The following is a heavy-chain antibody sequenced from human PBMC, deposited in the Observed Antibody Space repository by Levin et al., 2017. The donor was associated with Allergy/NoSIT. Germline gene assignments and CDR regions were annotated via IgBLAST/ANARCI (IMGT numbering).Heavy chain of an antibody. J-gene: IGHJ4*02. D-gene: IGHD4-23*01. CDR2: IYPGNSDT. V-gene: IGHV5-51*01. Sequence: GGSLRLSCKGSGYSFTSYWIGWVRQMPGKGLEWMGIIYPGNSDTRYSPSFQGQVSISADKSISTAYLHWSSLRASDTAMYYCARLPVVMRDFDYWGQGTLVTVSS. CDR3: ARLPVVMRDFDY. CDR1: GYSFTSYW.